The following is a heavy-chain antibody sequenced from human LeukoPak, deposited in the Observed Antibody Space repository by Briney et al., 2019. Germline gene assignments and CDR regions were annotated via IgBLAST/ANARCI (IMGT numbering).Heavy chain of an antibody. CDR1: GFTLSSYS. J-gene: IGHJ4*02. CDR2: ISSSISDI. Sequence: GGSLRLSCVASGFTLSSYSMNWVRQAPGKGLEWISYISSSISDIYYADSVKGRFTISRDNAKNSLYLQMNSLRDEDTAVYYCARAAEIAAVPQPDYWGQGTLVTVSS. V-gene: IGHV3-48*02. D-gene: IGHD6-13*01. CDR3: ARAAEIAAVPQPDY.